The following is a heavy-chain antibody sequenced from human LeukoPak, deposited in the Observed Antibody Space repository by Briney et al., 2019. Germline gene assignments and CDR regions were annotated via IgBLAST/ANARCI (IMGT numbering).Heavy chain of an antibody. V-gene: IGHV3-30*03. CDR2: ISYDGRNK. CDR3: ASHWAQQLVSDY. CDR1: GFTFSSYG. J-gene: IGHJ4*02. Sequence: GGSLRLSCAASGFTFSSYGMHWVRQAPVKGLEWVAVISYDGRNKYYADSVKGRFTISRDNSKNTLYLQMNSLRAEDTAVYYCASHWAQQLVSDYWGQGTLVTVSS. D-gene: IGHD6-13*01.